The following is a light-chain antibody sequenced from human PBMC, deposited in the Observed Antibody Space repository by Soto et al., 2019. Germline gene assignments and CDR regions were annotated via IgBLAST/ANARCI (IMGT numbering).Light chain of an antibody. Sequence: QSALTQPRSVSGSPGQSVTISCTGTSSNVGGYDYVSWYQQNPGKAPKLMIYHVSQRPSGVPDRFSGSKSANTASLTISGLQPDDEADYYCCSYGGSYSWVFGGGTQLTVL. CDR1: SSNVGGYDY. J-gene: IGLJ3*02. CDR3: CSYGGSYSWV. V-gene: IGLV2-11*01. CDR2: HVS.